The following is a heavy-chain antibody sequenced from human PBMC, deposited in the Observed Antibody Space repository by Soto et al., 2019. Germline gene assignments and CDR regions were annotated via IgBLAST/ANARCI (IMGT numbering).Heavy chain of an antibody. D-gene: IGHD5-12*01. Sequence: EVQLVESGGGLVKPGGSLRLSCAASGFTFSSYSMNWVHQAPGKGLEWVSSISSSSSYKYYADSVKGRFTISRDNAKNSLYLQMNSLRAEDTAVYYCARDRPYSGYDRTPFGWGQGTLVTVSS. CDR1: GFTFSSYS. J-gene: IGHJ4*02. CDR3: ARDRPYSGYDRTPFG. V-gene: IGHV3-21*01. CDR2: ISSSSSYK.